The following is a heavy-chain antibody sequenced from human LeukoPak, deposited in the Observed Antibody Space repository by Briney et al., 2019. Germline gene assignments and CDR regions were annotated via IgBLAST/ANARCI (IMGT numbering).Heavy chain of an antibody. Sequence: PSETLSLTCAVSGASLSDYSYWTWVRQPPGKGLEWIGEISQGEGTNYNPSLKSRVIISLDTPKNQFSLRLNSVTAADGAIYYCSTGADPYKLGNIWGQGTLVTVSS. CDR2: ISQGEGT. D-gene: IGHD1/OR15-1a*01. J-gene: IGHJ4*02. V-gene: IGHV4-34*01. CDR3: STGADPYKLGNI. CDR1: GASLSDYSY.